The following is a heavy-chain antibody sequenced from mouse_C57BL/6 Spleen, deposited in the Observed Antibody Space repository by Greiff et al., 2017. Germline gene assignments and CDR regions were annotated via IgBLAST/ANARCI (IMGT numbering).Heavy chain of an antibody. CDR1: GYTFTSYW. CDR3: ARWGSSGAY. V-gene: IGHV1-69*01. D-gene: IGHD3-1*01. CDR2: IDPSDSYT. J-gene: IGHJ3*01. Sequence: QVQLQQPGAELVMPGASVKLSCKASGYTFTSYWMHWVKQRPGQGLEWIGEIDPSDSYTNYNQKFKGKSTLTVDKSSSTAYMQLSSLTSEDSAVYYCARWGSSGAYCGQGTLVTVSA.